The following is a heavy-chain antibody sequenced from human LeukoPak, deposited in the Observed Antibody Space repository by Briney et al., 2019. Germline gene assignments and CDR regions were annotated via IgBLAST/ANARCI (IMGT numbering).Heavy chain of an antibody. J-gene: IGHJ5*02. D-gene: IGHD2-2*01. CDR1: GYNFANYW. CDR3: ALGSITCCGSNWLDP. Sequence: GESLKISCKGSGYNFANYWIGWVRQMPGKGLEWMGVIYGGDSETRYSPSFKGQVTISADKSISTAYLQWSSLKAPDTAMYYCALGSITCCGSNWLDPWGQGTLVTVSS. V-gene: IGHV5-51*01. CDR2: IYGGDSET.